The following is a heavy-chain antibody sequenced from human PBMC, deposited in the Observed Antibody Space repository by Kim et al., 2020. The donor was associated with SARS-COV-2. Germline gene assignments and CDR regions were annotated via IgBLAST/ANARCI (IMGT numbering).Heavy chain of an antibody. D-gene: IGHD6-6*01. CDR1: GGSFSGYY. Sequence: SETLSLTCAVYGGSFSGYYWSWIRQPPGKGLEWIGEINHSGSTNYNPSLKSRVTISVDTSKNQFSLKLSSVTAADTAVYYCARGPRISYSSSSVGAFDIWGQGTMVTVSS. V-gene: IGHV4-34*01. CDR3: ARGPRISYSSSSVGAFDI. CDR2: INHSGST. J-gene: IGHJ3*02.